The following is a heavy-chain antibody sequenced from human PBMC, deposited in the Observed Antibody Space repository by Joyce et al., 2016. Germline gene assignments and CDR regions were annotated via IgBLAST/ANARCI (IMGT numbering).Heavy chain of an antibody. D-gene: IGHD2-15*01. CDR3: ARGGWYLTS. CDR2: INVGNGNT. CDR1: GYSFTAYA. V-gene: IGHV1-3*05. Sequence: QVHLVQSGAEEKKPGGSVRISCKASGYSFTAYAMNWVRQAPGQRPEWLEWINVGNGNTEYSLKFKDRVTVTRDISANTIYMELSGLRSNDTAVYFCARGGWYLTSWGQGTL. J-gene: IGHJ5*02.